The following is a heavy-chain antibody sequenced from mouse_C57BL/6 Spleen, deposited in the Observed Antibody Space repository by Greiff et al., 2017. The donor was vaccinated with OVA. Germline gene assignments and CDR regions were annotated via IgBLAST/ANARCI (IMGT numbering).Heavy chain of an antibody. Sequence: QVRLQQSGAELVKPGASVKISCKASGYAFSSYWMNWVKQRPGKGLEWIGQIYPGDGDTNYNGKFKGKATLTADKSSSTAYMQLSSLTSEDSAVYFCAREGYDGYPLDYWGQGTTLTVSS. CDR2: IYPGDGDT. CDR3: AREGYDGYPLDY. D-gene: IGHD2-3*01. CDR1: GYAFSSYW. V-gene: IGHV1-80*01. J-gene: IGHJ2*01.